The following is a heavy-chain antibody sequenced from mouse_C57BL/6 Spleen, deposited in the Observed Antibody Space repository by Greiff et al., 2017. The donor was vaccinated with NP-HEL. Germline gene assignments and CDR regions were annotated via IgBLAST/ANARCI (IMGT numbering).Heavy chain of an antibody. Sequence: EVQLVESGPGLVKPSHSLSLTCSVTGYSITSGYYWNWIRQFPGNKLEWMGYISYDGSNNYNPSLKNRISITRDPSKNQFFLKLNSVTTEDTATYYCARVRSTMVTSGAPYWYFDVWGTGTTVTVSS. V-gene: IGHV3-6*01. D-gene: IGHD2-2*01. CDR3: ARVRSTMVTSGAPYWYFDV. J-gene: IGHJ1*03. CDR2: ISYDGSN. CDR1: GYSITSGYY.